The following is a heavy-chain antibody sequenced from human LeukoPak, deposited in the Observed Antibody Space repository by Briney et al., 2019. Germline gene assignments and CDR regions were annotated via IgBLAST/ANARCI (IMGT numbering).Heavy chain of an antibody. CDR1: GFTFSNYW. D-gene: IGHD4-17*01. J-gene: IGHJ5*02. CDR2: IKQDGSAK. Sequence: GGSLRLSCAASGFTFSNYWMNWVRQAPGKGLEWVANIKQDGSAKYYVDSVKGRFTISRDNAKNSLYLQMNSLRAEDTAVYYCAGDYGDSPPILRFDPWGQGTLVTVRS. V-gene: IGHV3-7*01. CDR3: AGDYGDSPPILRFDP.